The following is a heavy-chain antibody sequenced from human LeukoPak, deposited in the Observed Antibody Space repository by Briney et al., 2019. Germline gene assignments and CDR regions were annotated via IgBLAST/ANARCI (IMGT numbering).Heavy chain of an antibody. V-gene: IGHV7-4-1*02. J-gene: IGHJ4*02. CDR2: INTNTGNP. CDR1: GYTFTSYA. D-gene: IGHD3-22*01. CDR3: ARVGSGYYDSNPQTFDY. Sequence: ASVKVSCKASGYTFTSYAMNWVRQAPGQGLEWMGWINTNTGNPTYAQGFTGRFVFSLDTSVSTAYLQISSLKAEDTAVYYCARVGSGYYDSNPQTFDYWGQGTLVTVSS.